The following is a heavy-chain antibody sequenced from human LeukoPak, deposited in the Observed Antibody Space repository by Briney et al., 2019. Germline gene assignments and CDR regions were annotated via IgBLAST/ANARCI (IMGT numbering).Heavy chain of an antibody. CDR2: ISSASSSM. CDR3: AKGSVVRGDPMGNFDY. CDR1: GFTFSLYS. D-gene: IGHD3-10*01. J-gene: IGHJ4*02. Sequence: GSLRLSCAASGFTFSLYSMNWVRQAPGKGLEWVSSISSASSSMYYADSVKGRFTISRDNARSSLYLQMNSLRAEDTAVYYCAKGSVVRGDPMGNFDYWGQGTLVTVSS. V-gene: IGHV3-21*04.